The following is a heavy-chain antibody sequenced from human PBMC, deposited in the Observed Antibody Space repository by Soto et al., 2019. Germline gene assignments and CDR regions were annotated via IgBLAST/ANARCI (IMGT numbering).Heavy chain of an antibody. CDR2: IYYSGST. Sequence: SETLSLTCTVSGGSTSSSSYYWGWIRQPPGKGLEWIGSIYYSGSTYYNPSLKSRVTVSVDTSKNQFSLKLSSVTAADTAVYYCAGLRQQLDKNFDYWGQGTLVTVSS. V-gene: IGHV4-39*01. J-gene: IGHJ4*02. D-gene: IGHD6-13*01. CDR3: AGLRQQLDKNFDY. CDR1: GGSTSSSSYY.